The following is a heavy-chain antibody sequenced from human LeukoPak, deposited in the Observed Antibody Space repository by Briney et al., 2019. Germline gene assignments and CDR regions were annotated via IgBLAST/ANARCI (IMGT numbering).Heavy chain of an antibody. J-gene: IGHJ4*02. Sequence: EASVKVSCKASGYTFTGYYMHWVRQAPGQGLEWMGRINPNSGGTNYAQKFQGRVTMTRDTSISTAYMELSRLRPDDTAVYYCARGPVFLDYGDSWGQGTLVTVSS. D-gene: IGHD2/OR15-2a*01. V-gene: IGHV1-2*06. CDR1: GYTFTGYY. CDR3: ARGPVFLDYGDS. CDR2: INPNSGGT.